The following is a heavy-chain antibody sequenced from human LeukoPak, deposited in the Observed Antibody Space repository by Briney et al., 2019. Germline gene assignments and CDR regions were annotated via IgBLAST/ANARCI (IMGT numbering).Heavy chain of an antibody. Sequence: GGSLRLSCAASGFTFSSYAMSWVRQAPGKGLEWVSAISGSGGSTYYADSVKGRFTIPRDNSKNTLYLQMNSLRAEDTAVYYCAKATFRPTKAAAGTEFDYWGQGTLVTVSS. V-gene: IGHV3-23*01. CDR3: AKATFRPTKAAAGTEFDY. D-gene: IGHD6-13*01. J-gene: IGHJ4*02. CDR2: ISGSGGST. CDR1: GFTFSSYA.